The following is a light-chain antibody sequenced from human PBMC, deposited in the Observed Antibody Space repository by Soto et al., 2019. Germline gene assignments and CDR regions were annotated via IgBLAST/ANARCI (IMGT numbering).Light chain of an antibody. CDR2: EAS. J-gene: IGKJ1*01. Sequence: DIHMTQSPSTLSASVGDRVTITFRASQTISNWLAWYQQKPGKPPKLLIHEASSLESGVPSRFSGSGSGTEFTLTISSLQPDDFATYHCQQSIGTFGKGTKVEIK. CDR3: QQSIGT. CDR1: QTISNW. V-gene: IGKV1-5*01.